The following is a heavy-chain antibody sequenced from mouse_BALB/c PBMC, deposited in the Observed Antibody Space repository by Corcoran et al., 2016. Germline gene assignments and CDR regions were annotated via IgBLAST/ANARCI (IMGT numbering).Heavy chain of an antibody. CDR2: INPYNDGT. D-gene: IGHD1-2*01. CDR1: GYTFTSYV. V-gene: IGHV1S136*01. Sequence: EVQLQQSGPELVKPGASVKMSCKASGYTFTSYVMYWVKQKPGQGLEWIGYINPYNDGTKYNEKFKGKATLTSDKSSSTAYMELSSLTSEDSAVYYCARRLTRKAMDYWGQGTSVTVSS. CDR3: ARRLTRKAMDY. J-gene: IGHJ4*01.